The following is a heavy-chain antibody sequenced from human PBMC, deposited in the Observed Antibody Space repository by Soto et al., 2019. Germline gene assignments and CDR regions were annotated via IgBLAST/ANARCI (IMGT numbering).Heavy chain of an antibody. CDR2: IIPIFGTA. J-gene: IGHJ5*02. CDR3: ASRVHSSGWTNWFDP. CDR1: GCTFSSYA. Sequence: SVKVSCKASGCTFSSYAISWVRQAPGQGLEWMGGIIPIFGTANYAQKFQGRVTITADESTSTAYMELSSLRSEDTAVYYCASRVHSSGWTNWFDPWGQGTLVTVSS. D-gene: IGHD6-19*01. V-gene: IGHV1-69*13.